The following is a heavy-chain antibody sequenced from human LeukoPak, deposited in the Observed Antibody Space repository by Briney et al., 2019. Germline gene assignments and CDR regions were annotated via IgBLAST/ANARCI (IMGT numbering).Heavy chain of an antibody. D-gene: IGHD2-15*01. CDR1: GYTFTGYY. Sequence: ASVKVSCKASGYTFTGYYMHWVRRAPGQGLEWMGWMNPYSGGTNYAQKFQGRVTMTRDTSISTAYMGLRRLSSDDTAIYYCARPYCNGGSCHDYFDYWGQGTLVSVSS. J-gene: IGHJ4*02. CDR3: ARPYCNGGSCHDYFDY. CDR2: MNPYSGGT. V-gene: IGHV1-2*02.